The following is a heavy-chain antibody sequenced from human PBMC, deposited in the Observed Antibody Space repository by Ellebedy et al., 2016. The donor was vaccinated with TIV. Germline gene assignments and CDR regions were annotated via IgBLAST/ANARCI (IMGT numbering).Heavy chain of an antibody. CDR3: AKDMGWRIAAAGTVPDY. J-gene: IGHJ4*02. Sequence: GESLKISXAASGFTFSSYAMSWVRQAPGKGLEWASAISGSGGSTYYADSVKGRFTISRDNAKNSLYLQMNSLRAEDTALYYCAKDMGWRIAAAGTVPDYWGQGTLVTVSS. D-gene: IGHD6-13*01. CDR1: GFTFSSYA. CDR2: ISGSGGST. V-gene: IGHV3-23*01.